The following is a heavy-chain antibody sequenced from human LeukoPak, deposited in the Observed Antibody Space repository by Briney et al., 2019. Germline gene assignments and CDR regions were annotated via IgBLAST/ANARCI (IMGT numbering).Heavy chain of an antibody. CDR2: IYSGGST. V-gene: IGHV3-53*01. Sequence: GGSLRLSCAASGFTVSSNYMSWVRQAPGKGLEWVSVIYSGGSTYYADSVKGRFTISRHNSKNTLYLQMNSLRAEDTAVYYCARPWGDVSIATWFNPWGQGTLVTVSS. D-gene: IGHD3-16*01. J-gene: IGHJ5*02. CDR1: GFTVSSNY. CDR3: ARPWGDVSIATWFNP.